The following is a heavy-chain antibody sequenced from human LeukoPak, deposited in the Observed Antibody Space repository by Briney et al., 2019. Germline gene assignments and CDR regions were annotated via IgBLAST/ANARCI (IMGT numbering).Heavy chain of an antibody. CDR2: ISDSGGST. J-gene: IGHJ4*02. Sequence: GSLRLSCAVSGITLSNYGMSWVRQAPGKGLEWVAGISDSGGSTNYADSVKGRFTISGDNPKNTLYLQMNSLRAEDTAVYFCAKRGVVIRVIIVGFHKEAYYFDSWGQGALVTVSS. CDR1: GITLSNYG. D-gene: IGHD3-3*01. CDR3: AKRGVVIRVIIVGFHKEAYYFDS. V-gene: IGHV3-23*01.